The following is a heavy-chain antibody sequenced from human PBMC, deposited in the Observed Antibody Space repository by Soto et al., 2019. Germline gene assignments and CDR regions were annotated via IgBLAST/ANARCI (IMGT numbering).Heavy chain of an antibody. Sequence: SVKVSCKASGFTFTSSAVQWVRHARGQRLEWIGWIVVGSGNTNYAQKFQERVTITRDMSTSTAYMELSSLRSEDTAVYYCAAATFYYYGMDVWGPGTTVTAP. CDR1: GFTFTSSA. CDR2: IVVGSGNT. V-gene: IGHV1-58*01. CDR3: AAATFYYYGMDV. J-gene: IGHJ6*02.